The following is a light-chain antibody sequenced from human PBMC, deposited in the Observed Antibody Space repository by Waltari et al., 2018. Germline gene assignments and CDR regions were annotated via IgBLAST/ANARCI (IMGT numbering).Light chain of an antibody. CDR1: ENVNNY. J-gene: IGKJ3*01. CDR3: QHGYGTPFT. CDR2: KAS. Sequence: DLQMTQSPSSLSASVGDRVTITCRASENVNNYLNWYQQKPGKAPKLLIYKASTLQSGVPSRFSGSGSGTDYTLTISSLQSEDVATYYCQHGYGTPFTFGPGTKLDIK. V-gene: IGKV1-39*01.